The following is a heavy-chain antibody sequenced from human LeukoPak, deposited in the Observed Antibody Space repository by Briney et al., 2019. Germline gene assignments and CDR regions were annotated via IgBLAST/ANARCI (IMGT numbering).Heavy chain of an antibody. J-gene: IGHJ4*02. Sequence: GGSLRLSCAASGFTFSSYSMNWVRQAPGKGLEWVSYISSSSSTIYYADSVKGRFTISRDNAKNSLYLQMNSLRDEDTAAYYCARLPLIPNMVRGVIIWGQGTLVTVSS. CDR3: ARLPLIPNMVRGVII. D-gene: IGHD3-10*01. CDR2: ISSSSSTI. CDR1: GFTFSSYS. V-gene: IGHV3-48*02.